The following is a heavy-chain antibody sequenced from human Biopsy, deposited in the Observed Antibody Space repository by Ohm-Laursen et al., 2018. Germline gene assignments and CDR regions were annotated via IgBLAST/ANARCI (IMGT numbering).Heavy chain of an antibody. D-gene: IGHD3-10*01. V-gene: IGHV3-11*01. CDR2: IGGSGTTI. CDR3: ARDGAGSYHDY. CDR1: GLRFSMYA. Sequence: SLRLSCSASGLRFSMYAMSWVRQAPGKGLEWVSAIGGSGTTIFYADSVKGRFTVSRANAKNSLYLQLNSLTVEDTAVYYCARDGAGSYHDYWGQGTLVTVST. J-gene: IGHJ4*02.